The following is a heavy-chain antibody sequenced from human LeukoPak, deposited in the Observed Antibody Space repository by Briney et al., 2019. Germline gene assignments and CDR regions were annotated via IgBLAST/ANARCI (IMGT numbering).Heavy chain of an antibody. J-gene: IGHJ1*01. CDR3: ATGRLVGTIPAEYFHR. CDR2: LDPEDGET. D-gene: IGHD1-26*01. CDR1: GYTLTELS. V-gene: IGHV1-24*01. Sequence: GASVKVSCKVSGYTLTELSIHWVRQAPGKGLEWMGGLDPEDGETLYAQKFQGRVTMTEDTSTDTACMELSSLRSEDTAVYYCATGRLVGTIPAEYFHRWGQGTLVTVSS.